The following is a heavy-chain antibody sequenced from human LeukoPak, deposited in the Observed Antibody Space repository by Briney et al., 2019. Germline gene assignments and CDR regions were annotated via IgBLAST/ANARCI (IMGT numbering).Heavy chain of an antibody. J-gene: IGHJ4*02. D-gene: IGHD3-3*01. CDR1: GYTFTSYG. CDR3: ARSTSFTIFGVVKSQGYFDY. Sequence: ASVKVSCKASGYTFTSYGISWVRQAPGQGLEWMGWISAYNGNTNYAQKLQGRVTMTTDTSTSTAYMELRSLRSDDTAVYYCARSTSFTIFGVVKSQGYFDYWGQGTLVTVSS. V-gene: IGHV1-18*01. CDR2: ISAYNGNT.